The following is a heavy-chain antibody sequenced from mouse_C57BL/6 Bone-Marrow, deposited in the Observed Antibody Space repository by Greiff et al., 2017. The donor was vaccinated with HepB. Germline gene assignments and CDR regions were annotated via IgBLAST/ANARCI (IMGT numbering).Heavy chain of an antibody. D-gene: IGHD1-1*01. CDR1: GYTFTSYG. Sequence: LVESGAELARPGASVKLSCKASGYTFTSYGISWVKQRTGQGLEWIGEIYPRSGNTYYNEKFKGKATLTADKSSSTAYMELRSLTSEDSAVYFCARRGFITTVVEGYFDVWGTGTTVTVSS. J-gene: IGHJ1*03. CDR3: ARRGFITTVVEGYFDV. V-gene: IGHV1-81*01. CDR2: IYPRSGNT.